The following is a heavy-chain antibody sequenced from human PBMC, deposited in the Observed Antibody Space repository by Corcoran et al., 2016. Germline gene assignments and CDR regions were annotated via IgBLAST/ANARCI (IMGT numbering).Heavy chain of an antibody. CDR1: GGSVSSGSYY. CDR3: ARRGYSSGYIDC. D-gene: IGHD5-18*01. J-gene: IGHJ4*02. V-gene: IGHV4-61*01. Sequence: QVQLQESGPGLVKPSETLSLTCTVSGGSVSSGSYYWSWIRQPPGKGLEWIGYIYYSGSTSYNPSLKSRVTISVDTSKNQFSLKLSSVTAADTAVYYCARRGYSSGYIDCCGQGTLVTVSS. CDR2: IYYSGST.